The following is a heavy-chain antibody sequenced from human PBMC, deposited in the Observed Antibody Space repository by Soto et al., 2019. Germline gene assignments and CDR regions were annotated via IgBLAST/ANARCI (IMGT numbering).Heavy chain of an antibody. J-gene: IGHJ6*02. V-gene: IGHV3-11*01. Sequence: QVQLVESGGGLVKPGGSLRLSCAASGFTFSDYYMNWIRQAPGKGLEWVSYISTSGSTISYADSVKGRFTISRDNAKNSLYLQMNSLRAEDTAVYYCARDSIYCTGGSCFRDYGMDVWGQGTTVTVSS. D-gene: IGHD2-15*01. CDR1: GFTFSDYY. CDR3: ARDSIYCTGGSCFRDYGMDV. CDR2: ISTSGSTI.